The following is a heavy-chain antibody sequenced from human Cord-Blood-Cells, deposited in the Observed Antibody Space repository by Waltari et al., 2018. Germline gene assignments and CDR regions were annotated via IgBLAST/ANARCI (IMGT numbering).Heavy chain of an antibody. Sequence: QVQLVQSGAEVKKPGASVKVSCKASGYTFTSYYMHWVRQAPGQGLEWMGIINPSGGSTRYAQKFQGRGTMTSDTSTSTVYMELSSLRSEDTAVYYCARRIAAAGNWFDPWGQGTLVTVSS. J-gene: IGHJ5*02. V-gene: IGHV1-46*01. CDR3: ARRIAAAGNWFDP. CDR2: INPSGGST. D-gene: IGHD6-13*01. CDR1: GYTFTSYY.